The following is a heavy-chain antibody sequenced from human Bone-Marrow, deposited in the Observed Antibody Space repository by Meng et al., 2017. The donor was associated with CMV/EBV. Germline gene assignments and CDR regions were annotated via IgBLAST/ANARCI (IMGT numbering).Heavy chain of an antibody. CDR1: GYTFTGYY. V-gene: IGHV1-2*02. CDR2: INPNSGGT. J-gene: IGHJ4*02. Sequence: QVQLVQSGAEVKQPGASVNVSCKASGYTFTGYYMHWVRQAPGQGLEWMGWINPNSGGTNYAQKFQGRVTMTRDTSISTAYMELSRLRSDDTAVYYCARDLDYGDYASDYWGQGTLVTVSS. D-gene: IGHD4-17*01. CDR3: ARDLDYGDYASDY.